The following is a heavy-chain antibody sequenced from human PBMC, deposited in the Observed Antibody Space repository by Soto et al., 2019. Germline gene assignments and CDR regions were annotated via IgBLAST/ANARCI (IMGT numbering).Heavy chain of an antibody. D-gene: IGHD3-16*02. CDR2: INNSGST. V-gene: IGHV4-34*01. Sequence: PSETLSLTCAVYGGSFSGYYWSWIRLPPGKGLEWIGDINNSGSTNYNPSLKSRVTISVDTSKNQFSQKLSSVTAADTAVYYCARRTHYYVWGSYRPRWSDPWGQGTLVTVSS. CDR3: ARRTHYYVWGSYRPRWSDP. CDR1: GGSFSGYY. J-gene: IGHJ5*02.